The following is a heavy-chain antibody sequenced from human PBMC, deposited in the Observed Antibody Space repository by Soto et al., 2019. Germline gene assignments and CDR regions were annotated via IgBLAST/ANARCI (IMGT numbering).Heavy chain of an antibody. CDR3: ARRGPNNSYGYDHRLDP. Sequence: SETLSLTCTVSSAPITKYYWGWVRQAPGRGLEWIGCTHHRGYISYSPSLKSRVTMSVDPSKNQFSLKLTSVTAADRAVYYCARRGPNNSYGYDHRLDPWGQGTLVTVSS. V-gene: IGHV4-59*08. CDR2: THHRGYI. D-gene: IGHD5-18*01. J-gene: IGHJ5*02. CDR1: SAPITKYY.